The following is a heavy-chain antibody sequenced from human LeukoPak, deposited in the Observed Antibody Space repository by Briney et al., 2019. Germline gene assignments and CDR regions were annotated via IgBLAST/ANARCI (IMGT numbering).Heavy chain of an antibody. CDR1: GFTFSGYG. CDR3: ARRGASGSYSFDY. CDR2: IRSDGSNK. V-gene: IGHV3-33*01. J-gene: IGHJ4*02. Sequence: PGGSLRLSCAASGFTFSGYGIHWVRQAPGKGLEWVGDIRSDGSNKWYADYGKGRFTISRDNAKNTVYLEMDSLSPEDTAVYYCARRGASGSYSFDYWGQGTLVTVSS. D-gene: IGHD3-10*01.